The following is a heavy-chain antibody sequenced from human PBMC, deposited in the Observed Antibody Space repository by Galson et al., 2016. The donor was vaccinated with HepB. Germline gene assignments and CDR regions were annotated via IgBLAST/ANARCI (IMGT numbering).Heavy chain of an antibody. J-gene: IGHJ6*02. CDR1: GGSISNYY. D-gene: IGHD2-2*01. V-gene: IGHV4-59*01. Sequence: SETLSLTCSVSGGSISNYYWSGIRKPPGKGLEWIGYVSYSGSTNYNPSLKSRVTISVDTSKNHFSLKLSSVTAADTAVYYCAREVGVPGVTYGMDVWGQGTTVTVSS. CDR3: AREVGVPGVTYGMDV. CDR2: VSYSGST.